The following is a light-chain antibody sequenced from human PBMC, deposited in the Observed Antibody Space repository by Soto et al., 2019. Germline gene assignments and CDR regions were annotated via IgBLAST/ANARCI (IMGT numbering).Light chain of an antibody. CDR2: GAS. J-gene: IGKJ5*01. V-gene: IGKV3D-15*01. CDR3: QQYNTWPPIT. CDR1: QSVSNN. Sequence: EIVMMQSPGTLSVSPGERATLSCRASQSVSNNYLAWYQQKPGQAPRLLIYGASNRATGIPDRFSGSGSGTEFTLTISSLQSEDFAVYYCQQYNTWPPITFGQGTRLEIK.